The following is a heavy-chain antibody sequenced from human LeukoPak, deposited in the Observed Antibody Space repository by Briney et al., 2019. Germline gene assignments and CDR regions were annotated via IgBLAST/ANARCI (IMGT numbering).Heavy chain of an antibody. J-gene: IGHJ4*02. D-gene: IGHD4-23*01. CDR2: VYYSGRT. Sequence: PSETLSLTCNVSGGSVRSTSFYWGWIRQPPGKGLEWIGNVYYSGRTYYNPSLKRRVTISIDTSQNQFSLKLTSVTAADTAVYYCSRDLSDGGPHMRWGQGALVSVS. V-gene: IGHV4-39*07. CDR3: SRDLSDGGPHMR. CDR1: GGSVRSTSFY.